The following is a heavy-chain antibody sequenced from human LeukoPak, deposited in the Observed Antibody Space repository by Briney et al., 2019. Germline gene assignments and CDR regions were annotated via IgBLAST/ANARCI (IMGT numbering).Heavy chain of an antibody. CDR3: ARAARTIFGVVIRYHPHTYYFDY. D-gene: IGHD3-3*01. Sequence: QVQLVESGGGVVQPGRSLRLSCAASGFTFSSYGMHWVRQAPGKGLEWVAVIWYDGSNKYYADSVKGRFTISRDNSKNTLYLQMNSLRAEDTAVYYCARAARTIFGVVIRYHPHTYYFDYWDQGTLVTVSS. CDR2: IWYDGSNK. CDR1: GFTFSSYG. J-gene: IGHJ4*02. V-gene: IGHV3-33*01.